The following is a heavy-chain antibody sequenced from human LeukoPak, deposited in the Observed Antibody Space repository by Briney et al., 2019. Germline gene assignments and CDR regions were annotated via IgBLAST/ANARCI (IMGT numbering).Heavy chain of an antibody. V-gene: IGHV3-74*01. CDR2: INRDGSST. Sequence: GGSLRLSCAASGFTFSDYYMSWIRQAPGKGLVWVSRINRDGSSTNYADSVKGRFTISRGNAKSTLYLQMNSLRAEDTAVYYCASDMTGYSDYWGQGTLVTVSS. J-gene: IGHJ4*02. CDR1: GFTFSDYY. CDR3: ASDMTGYSDY. D-gene: IGHD3-9*01.